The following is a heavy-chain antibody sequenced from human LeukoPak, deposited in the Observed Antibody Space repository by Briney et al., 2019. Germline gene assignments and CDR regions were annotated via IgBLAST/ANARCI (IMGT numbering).Heavy chain of an antibody. J-gene: IGHJ2*01. V-gene: IGHV3-21*01. CDR2: ISSSSSYI. D-gene: IGHD3-22*01. Sequence: PGGSLRLYCAASGLTFSSYSMNWVRQAPGKGLEWVSSISSSSSYIYYADSVKGRFTISRDNAKNSLYLQMNSLRAEDTAVYYCARGGYYDSSGYLRLWYFDLWGRGTLVTVS. CDR3: ARGGYYDSSGYLRLWYFDL. CDR1: GLTFSSYS.